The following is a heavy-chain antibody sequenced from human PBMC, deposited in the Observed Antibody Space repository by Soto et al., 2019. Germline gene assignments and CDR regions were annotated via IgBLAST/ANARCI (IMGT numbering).Heavy chain of an antibody. Sequence: PGGSLRLSCAASGFTFSSYEMNWVRQAPGKGLEWVSYISSSGSTIYYTDSVKGRFTISRDNAKNSLYLQMNSLRAEDTAVYYCARDRAVVLMVYAPSAYYGMDVWGQGTTVTVSS. D-gene: IGHD2-8*01. CDR1: GFTFSSYE. CDR2: ISSSGSTI. V-gene: IGHV3-48*03. J-gene: IGHJ6*02. CDR3: ARDRAVVLMVYAPSAYYGMDV.